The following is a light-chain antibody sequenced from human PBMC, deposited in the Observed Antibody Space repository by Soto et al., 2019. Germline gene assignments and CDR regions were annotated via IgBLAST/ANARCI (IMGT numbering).Light chain of an antibody. Sequence: QSALTQPASVSGSPGQSITISCTGTSSDVGGYNYVSWYQQHPGKVPKLMIYDVSYRPSGISNRFSGSKSGNTASLTISGLQAEDEADYYCSSYTNSNTLVFGTGTQLTVL. CDR1: SSDVGGYNY. CDR3: SSYTNSNTLV. V-gene: IGLV2-14*03. J-gene: IGLJ1*01. CDR2: DVS.